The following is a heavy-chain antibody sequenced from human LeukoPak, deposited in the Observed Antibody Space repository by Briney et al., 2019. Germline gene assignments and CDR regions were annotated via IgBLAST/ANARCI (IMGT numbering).Heavy chain of an antibody. CDR3: ARGFGKAAADVFGGYTMDV. D-gene: IGHD6-13*01. CDR2: IYTGGST. CDR1: GFTVNSNY. V-gene: IGHV3-66*02. J-gene: IGHJ6*02. Sequence: GVSLRLSCAASGFTVNSNYMSWVRQAPGKGLEWVSLIYTGGSTYYADSVRGRFTISRDNSKNTLYPQMNSLRPEDTAIYYCARGFGKAAADVFGGYTMDVWGQGTTVTVSS.